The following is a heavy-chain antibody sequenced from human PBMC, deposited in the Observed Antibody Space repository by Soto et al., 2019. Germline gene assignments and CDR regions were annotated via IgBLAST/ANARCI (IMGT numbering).Heavy chain of an antibody. D-gene: IGHD6-13*01. J-gene: IGHJ4*02. Sequence: EVQLLEYGGGLVQPGGYLRLSCAASGFTFSRYGMSWVRQAPGKGLEWVSGISGSGGSTYYADSVKGRFTISRDNPKNTLYLQMNSLRAEDTAVYYCAKEGRYSSSRGYFDYWGQGTLVTVSS. V-gene: IGHV3-23*01. CDR2: ISGSGGST. CDR1: GFTFSRYG. CDR3: AKEGRYSSSRGYFDY.